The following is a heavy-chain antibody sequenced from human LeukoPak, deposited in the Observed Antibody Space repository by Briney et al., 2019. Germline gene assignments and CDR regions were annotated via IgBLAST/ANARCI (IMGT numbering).Heavy chain of an antibody. Sequence: GGSLRLSCAASGFTFSSNSMNWVRQAPGKGLEWVSYISSSSSTIYYADSVMGRFTISRDNAKNSLCLQMNSLRDEDTAVYYCAKDRPDYYDSSGYYFDYWGQGTLVTVSS. J-gene: IGHJ4*02. CDR2: ISSSSSTI. CDR1: GFTFSSNS. D-gene: IGHD3-22*01. CDR3: AKDRPDYYDSSGYYFDY. V-gene: IGHV3-48*02.